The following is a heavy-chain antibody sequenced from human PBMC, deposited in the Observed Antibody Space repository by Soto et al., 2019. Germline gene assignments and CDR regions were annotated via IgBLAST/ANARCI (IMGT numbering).Heavy chain of an antibody. CDR3: AREAYYGMDV. CDR1: GYTFTGYY. Sequence: VSVKVSCKASGYTFTGYYMHWGRQAPGQGLEWMGWINPNSGGTNYAQKFQGRVTMTRDTSISTAYMELSRLRSDDSSVYYCAREAYYGMDVWGQGTTVTVSS. J-gene: IGHJ6*02. V-gene: IGHV1-2*02. CDR2: INPNSGGT.